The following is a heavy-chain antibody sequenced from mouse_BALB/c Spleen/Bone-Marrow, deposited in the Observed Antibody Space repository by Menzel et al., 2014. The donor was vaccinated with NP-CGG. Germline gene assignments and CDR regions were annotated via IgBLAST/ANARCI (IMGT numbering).Heavy chain of an antibody. CDR1: GFTFSSYA. V-gene: IGHV5-9-3*01. D-gene: IGHD2-4*01. Sequence: EVQRVESGGGLVKPGGSLKLSCAASGFTFSSYAMSWVRQTPEKRLEWVATISSGGSYTYFSDSVMGRFTISRDNAKNTLYLQMSSLRSEDTAMYYCASSFYDFVFVYYWGQGTSVTVSS. CDR2: ISSGGSYT. CDR3: ASSFYDFVFVYY. J-gene: IGHJ4*01.